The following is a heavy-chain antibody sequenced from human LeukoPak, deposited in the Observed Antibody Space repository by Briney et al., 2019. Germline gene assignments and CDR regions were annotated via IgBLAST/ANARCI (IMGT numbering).Heavy chain of an antibody. Sequence: GASLRLSCAASGFTFSTYAMGWVRQAPGKGLEWVSTITVDGFNSHYADSVKGRFSVSRDNSKNTLYLQMSSLRAGDTAVYYCAKDVHYIVGALDCWGQGALVTVSS. CDR2: ITVDGFNS. J-gene: IGHJ4*02. CDR3: AKDVHYIVGALDC. CDR1: GFTFSTYA. D-gene: IGHD1-26*01. V-gene: IGHV3-23*01.